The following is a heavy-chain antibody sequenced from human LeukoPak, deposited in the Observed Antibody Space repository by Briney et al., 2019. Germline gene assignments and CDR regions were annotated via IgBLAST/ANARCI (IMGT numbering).Heavy chain of an antibody. V-gene: IGHV1-18*01. D-gene: IGHD6-19*01. J-gene: IGHJ4*02. CDR2: VDPYNGNT. CDR3: ARRGYSSTYVYYFDY. CDR1: GYTFTTFT. Sequence: GASVKVSCKAYGYTFTTFTISWVRQAPGQGLEWMGWVDPYNGNTKDAQKVQDRVTMTTDTSTSTVYMELKSLRSDDTAVYYCARRGYSSTYVYYFDYWGQGTLVTVSS.